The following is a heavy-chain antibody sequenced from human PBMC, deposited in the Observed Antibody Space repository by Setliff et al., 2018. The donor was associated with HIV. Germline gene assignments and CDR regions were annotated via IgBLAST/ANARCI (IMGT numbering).Heavy chain of an antibody. Sequence: SVKVSCKASGYTFTGYYIHWLRQAPGQGLEWMGGIIPLLGIAEYTQKFQDRVTVTADKSTSTAYMDLSRLRSDDTAVYYCAGARSTSAHLDFWGQGALVTVSS. CDR2: IIPLLGIA. J-gene: IGHJ4*02. CDR1: GYTFTGYY. D-gene: IGHD1-26*01. CDR3: AGARSTSAHLDF. V-gene: IGHV1-69*10.